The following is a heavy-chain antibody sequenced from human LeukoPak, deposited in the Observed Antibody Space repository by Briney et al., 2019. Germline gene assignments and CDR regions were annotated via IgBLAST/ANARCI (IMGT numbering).Heavy chain of an antibody. CDR2: IYHSGST. CDR3: ARRVDVGAALAAFDI. Sequence: PSETLSLTCTVSGGSISSGGYYWSWIRQPPGKGLEWIGYIYHSGSTYYNPSLKSRVTISVDRSKNQFSLKLSSVTAADTAVYYCARRVDVGAALAAFDIWGQGTMVTVSS. V-gene: IGHV4-30-2*01. J-gene: IGHJ3*02. D-gene: IGHD1-26*01. CDR1: GGSISSGGYY.